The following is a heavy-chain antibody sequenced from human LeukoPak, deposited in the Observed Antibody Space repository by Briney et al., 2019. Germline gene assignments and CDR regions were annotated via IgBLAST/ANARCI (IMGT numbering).Heavy chain of an antibody. D-gene: IGHD6-13*01. Sequence: PGGSLRLSCAASGFTFSSYGMHWVRQAPGKGLEWVAVIWYDGSNKYYADSVKGRFTISRDNSKNTLYLQMNSLRAEDTAVYYCAKDREYSSSYLDYWGQGTLVTVSS. J-gene: IGHJ4*02. CDR3: AKDREYSSSYLDY. CDR1: GFTFSSYG. CDR2: IWYDGSNK. V-gene: IGHV3-33*06.